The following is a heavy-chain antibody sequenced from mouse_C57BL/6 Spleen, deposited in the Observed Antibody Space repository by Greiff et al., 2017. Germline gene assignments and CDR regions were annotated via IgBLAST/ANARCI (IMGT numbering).Heavy chain of an antibody. V-gene: IGHV1-78*01. D-gene: IGHD1-1*01. CDR3: AREYYGSRDYFDY. CDR1: GYTFTDHT. CDR2: IYPRDGST. Sequence: VQLQQSDAELVKPGASVKISCKVSGYTFTDHTIHWMKQMPEQGLEWIGYIYPRDGSTKYNEKFKGKATLTADNSSSTAYMQLNSLTSEDSAVYCCAREYYGSRDYFDYWGQGTTLTVSS. J-gene: IGHJ2*01.